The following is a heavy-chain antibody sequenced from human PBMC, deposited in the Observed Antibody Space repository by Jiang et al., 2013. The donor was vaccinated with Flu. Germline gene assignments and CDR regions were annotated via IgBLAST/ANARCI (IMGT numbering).Heavy chain of an antibody. D-gene: IGHD3-10*01. CDR2: IDPYDSYT. Sequence: VQLVESGAEAKKPGESLRISCKGSGYSFTSYWITWVRQMPGKGLEWMGTIDPYDSYTKYSPSLQGHVTISADKSINTAYLQWSSLKASDTAMYYCARVKDGSGNSKWFDPWGQGTLVTVSS. CDR3: ARVKDGSGNSKWFDP. V-gene: IGHV5-10-1*03. CDR1: GYSFTSYW. J-gene: IGHJ5*02.